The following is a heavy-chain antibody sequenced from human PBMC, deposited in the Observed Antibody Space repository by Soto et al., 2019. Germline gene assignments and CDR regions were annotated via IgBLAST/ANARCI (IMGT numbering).Heavy chain of an antibody. CDR2: ISFSSSHL. CDR3: ARDRVPFSADDFARANYYYGMDV. V-gene: IGHV3-21*01. Sequence: GGSLRLSCVASGFTFSSYSMNWVRQAPGKGLEWVSSISFSSSHLYYADSVKGRFIISRDNAKNSLYLQISSLRAEDTAVYFCARDRVPFSADDFARANYYYGMDVWGQGTTVTVSS. J-gene: IGHJ6*02. D-gene: IGHD3-3*01. CDR1: GFTFSSYS.